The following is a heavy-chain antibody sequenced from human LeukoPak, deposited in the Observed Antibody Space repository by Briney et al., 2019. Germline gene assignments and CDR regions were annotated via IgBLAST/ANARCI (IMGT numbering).Heavy chain of an antibody. CDR3: ATATKKYNWNYVSAFDI. J-gene: IGHJ3*02. CDR1: GYTFTSYY. D-gene: IGHD1-7*01. CDR2: INPSGGST. V-gene: IGHV1-46*01. Sequence: GASVKVSCKASGYTFTSYYMHWVRQAPGQGLEWMGIINPSGGSTSYAQKFQGRVTMTRDTSTSTVYMELSSLRSEDTAVYYCATATKKYNWNYVSAFDIWGQGTVVTVSS.